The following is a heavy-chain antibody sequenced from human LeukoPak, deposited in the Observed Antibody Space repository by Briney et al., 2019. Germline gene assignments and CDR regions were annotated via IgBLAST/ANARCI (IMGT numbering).Heavy chain of an antibody. CDR1: GYSISSGYY. CDR2: IYHSGST. V-gene: IGHV4-38-2*01. J-gene: IGHJ4*02. Sequence: PSETLSLTCAVSGYSISSGYYWGWIRQPPGKGLEWIGSIYHSGSTYYNPSLKSRVTISVDTSKNQFSLKLSSVTAEDTAVYYCAGSAAMTNFDYWGQGTLVTVSS. CDR3: AGSAAMTNFDY. D-gene: IGHD2-2*01.